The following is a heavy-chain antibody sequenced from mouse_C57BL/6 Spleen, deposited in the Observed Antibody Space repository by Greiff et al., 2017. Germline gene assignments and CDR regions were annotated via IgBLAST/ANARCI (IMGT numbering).Heavy chain of an antibody. CDR1: GYSITSDY. CDR2: ISYSGST. V-gene: IGHV3-8*01. CDR3: ARRYGSSYWYFDV. J-gene: IGHJ1*03. D-gene: IGHD1-1*01. Sequence: DVQLVESGPGLAKPSQTLSLTCSVTGYSITSDYWNWIRKFPGNKLEYMGYISYSGSTYYNPSLKSRISITRDTSKNQYYLQLNSVTTEDTATYYCARRYGSSYWYFDVWGTGTTVTVSS.